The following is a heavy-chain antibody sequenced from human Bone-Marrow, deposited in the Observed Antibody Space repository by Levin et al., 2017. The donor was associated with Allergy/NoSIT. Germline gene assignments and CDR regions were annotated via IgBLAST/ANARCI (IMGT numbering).Heavy chain of an antibody. Sequence: LSLTCAASGFPLSSYAMNWVRPAPGKGLEWVSTITSSRGRSTTYYADSVEGRFTISRDDSKNTLYLQMYSLRAEDTAVYYCARDVYSYSYNWGQGDLVTVSS. CDR1: GFPLSSYA. CDR2: ITSSRGRSTT. V-gene: IGHV3-23*01. CDR3: ARDVYSYSYN. D-gene: IGHD3-10*01. J-gene: IGHJ4*02.